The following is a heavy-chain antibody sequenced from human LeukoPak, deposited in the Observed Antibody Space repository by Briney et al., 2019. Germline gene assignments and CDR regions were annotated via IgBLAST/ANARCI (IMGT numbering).Heavy chain of an antibody. CDR1: GGSFSGYY. D-gene: IGHD2-21*01. Sequence: SETLSLTCAVYGGSFSGYYWSWIRQPPGKGLEWIGEINHSRSTNYNPSLKSRVTISVDTSKNQFSLKLSSVTAADTAVYYCARARHDVVVKNGMDVWGQGTTVTVSS. CDR3: ARARHDVVVKNGMDV. J-gene: IGHJ6*02. CDR2: INHSRST. V-gene: IGHV4-34*01.